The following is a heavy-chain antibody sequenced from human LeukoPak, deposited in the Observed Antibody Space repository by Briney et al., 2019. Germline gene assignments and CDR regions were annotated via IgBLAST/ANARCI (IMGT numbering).Heavy chain of an antibody. D-gene: IGHD6-19*01. Sequence: SETLSLTCTVSGVSISSCCYYWSWIRPPAGKGLVWIGHINTSGGADYTPSLKSRLTISVHTSENQFSLKLTSVTAADTAIYYCARESTSGWYWFDPGGQGTLVTVSS. CDR2: INTSGGA. V-gene: IGHV4-61*09. CDR3: ARESTSGWYWFDP. J-gene: IGHJ5*02. CDR1: GVSISSCCYY.